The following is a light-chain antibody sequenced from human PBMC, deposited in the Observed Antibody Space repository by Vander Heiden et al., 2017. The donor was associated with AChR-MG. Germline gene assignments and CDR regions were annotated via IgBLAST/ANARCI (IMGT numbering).Light chain of an antibody. J-gene: IGKJ1*01. CDR2: AAS. Sequence: AIRITQSPSSLSASTGDRVTITCRASQGISSYLAWYQQKPGKAPKLLIYAASTLQSGVPSRFSGSGSGTDFTLTISCLHSEDFATYYCQQDDSYPRTFGQGTKVEIK. CDR3: QQDDSYPRT. CDR1: QGISSY. V-gene: IGKV1-8*01.